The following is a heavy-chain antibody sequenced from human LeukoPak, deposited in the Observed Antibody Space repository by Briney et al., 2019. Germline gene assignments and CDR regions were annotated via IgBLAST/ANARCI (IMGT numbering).Heavy chain of an antibody. CDR1: GFTFSSYA. Sequence: GGSLRLSCAASGFTFSSYAMSWVRQAPGKGLEWVAVISYDGSNKYYADSVKGRFTISRDNAKNSLYLQMNSLRAGDTAVYYCARDRGGGDSNFDYWGQGTLVTVSS. CDR3: ARDRGGGDSNFDY. V-gene: IGHV3-30-3*01. D-gene: IGHD2-21*02. CDR2: ISYDGSNK. J-gene: IGHJ4*02.